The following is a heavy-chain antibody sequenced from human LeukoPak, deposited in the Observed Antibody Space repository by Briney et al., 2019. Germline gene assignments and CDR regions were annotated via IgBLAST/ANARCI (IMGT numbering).Heavy chain of an antibody. D-gene: IGHD6-13*01. CDR1: GFSFRSYA. CDR2: ITGGGETT. V-gene: IGHV3-23*01. Sequence: WGSLRLSCGASGFSFRSYAMSLVRQAPGEGLEWVSTITGGGETTFYADSVKGRFSVSRDNSRNTLSLTMNSLRVEDTALYFCAKDYLGQMVMFDVWGQGTMVTVSS. CDR3: AKDYLGQMVMFDV. J-gene: IGHJ3*01.